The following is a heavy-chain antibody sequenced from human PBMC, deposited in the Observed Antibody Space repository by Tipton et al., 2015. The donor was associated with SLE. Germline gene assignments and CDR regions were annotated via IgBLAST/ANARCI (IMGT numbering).Heavy chain of an antibody. J-gene: IGHJ6*02. V-gene: IGHV4-59*11. CDR2: IYYSGST. D-gene: IGHD3-10*01. CDR1: GGSISSHY. CDR3: ARDRLVVRGVISAYGMDV. Sequence: TLSLTCTVSGGSISSHYWSWIRQPPGKGLEWIGYIYYSGSTNYNPSLKSRVTISVDTSKNQFSLKLSSVTAADTAVYYCARDRLVVRGVISAYGMDVWGQGTTVTVSS.